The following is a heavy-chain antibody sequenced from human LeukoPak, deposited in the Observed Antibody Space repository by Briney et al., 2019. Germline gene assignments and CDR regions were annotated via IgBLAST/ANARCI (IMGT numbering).Heavy chain of an antibody. J-gene: IGHJ6*03. D-gene: IGHD6-19*01. CDR2: IIRSGVST. Sequence: GGSLRLSCAASGFTFSSYAMNWVRQPPGKGLERVSGIIRSGVSTHYADSVEGRFTISRDNSRNILYLQMNSLRAEDTAVYYCARDQGYSSGWDNYYYYYYMDVWGKGTTVTVSS. V-gene: IGHV3-23*01. CDR3: ARDQGYSSGWDNYYYYYYMDV. CDR1: GFTFSSYA.